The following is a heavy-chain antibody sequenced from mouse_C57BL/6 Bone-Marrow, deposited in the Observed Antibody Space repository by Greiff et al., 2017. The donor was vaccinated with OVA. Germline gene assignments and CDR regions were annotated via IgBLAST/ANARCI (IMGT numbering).Heavy chain of an antibody. Sequence: DVQLQESGPGLVKPSQSLSLTCSVTGYSITSGYYWNWIRQFPGNKLEWMGYISYDGSNNYNPSLKNRISITRDTSKNQFFLKLNSVTTEDTATYYWARRHYGDYWGQGTSVTVSS. J-gene: IGHJ4*01. CDR2: ISYDGSN. CDR3: ARRHYGDY. CDR1: GYSITSGYY. D-gene: IGHD1-2*01. V-gene: IGHV3-6*01.